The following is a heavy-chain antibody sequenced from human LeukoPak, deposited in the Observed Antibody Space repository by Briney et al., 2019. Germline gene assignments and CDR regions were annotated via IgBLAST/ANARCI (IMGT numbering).Heavy chain of an antibody. D-gene: IGHD3-22*01. CDR3: ARDYYDSRGYYYGGH. CDR2: INPNSGDT. J-gene: IGHJ4*02. V-gene: IGHV1-2*02. CDR1: GYIFTDFS. Sequence: ASVKVSCKTSGYIFTDFSLHWVRQAPGQGLEWMGWINPNSGDTNFAQKFQGRVTMTRDTSISTAYMDLSRLRSDDTAVYYCARDYYDSRGYYYGGHCGQGTLVIVSS.